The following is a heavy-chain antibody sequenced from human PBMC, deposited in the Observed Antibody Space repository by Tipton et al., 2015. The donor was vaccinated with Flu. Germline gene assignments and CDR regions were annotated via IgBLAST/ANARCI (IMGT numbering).Heavy chain of an antibody. CDR2: ISTLNGNT. J-gene: IGHJ3*02. CDR3: ARKGRYGNYATFACDI. V-gene: IGHV1-18*01. D-gene: IGHD4-11*01. CDR1: GYIFTSYG. Sequence: QLVQSGPEVKKPGASVKVSCKASGYIFTSYGISWVRQAPGQGVEWMGWISTLNGNTKYAQKLQGRVTMTTDTSTSTAYMELRSLRSDDTAVSYCARKGRYGNYATFACDIWDQGTMVTVSS.